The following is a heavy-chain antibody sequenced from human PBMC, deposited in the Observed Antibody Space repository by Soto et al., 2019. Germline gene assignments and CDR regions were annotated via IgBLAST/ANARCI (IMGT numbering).Heavy chain of an antibody. CDR3: ASLNFPMTTIKYIHH. J-gene: IGHJ1*01. CDR1: GFTFSDYY. Sequence: QVQLVESGGGLVRPGGSLRLSCAASGFTFSDYYMTWIRQAPGKGLEWISYISSSGSYTNYPDSVKGRVTISRDNAKKSLYLQMNSLRVEDTAVYFCASLNFPMTTIKYIHHWGQGTLVTVSS. CDR2: ISSSGSYT. D-gene: IGHD4-4*01. V-gene: IGHV3-11*05.